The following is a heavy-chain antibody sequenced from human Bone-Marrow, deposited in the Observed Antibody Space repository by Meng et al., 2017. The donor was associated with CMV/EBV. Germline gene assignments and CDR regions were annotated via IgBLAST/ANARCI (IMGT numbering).Heavy chain of an antibody. D-gene: IGHD4-17*01. CDR3: ARPLGAVTTYY. CDR2: MNPNSGNT. V-gene: IGHV1-8*03. CDR1: GYTFTSYD. J-gene: IGHJ4*02. Sequence: ASVKVSCKASGYTFTSYDINWVRQATGQGLEWMGWMNPNSGNTGYAQRFQGRVTITRNTSISTAYMELSSLRSEDTAVYYCARPLGAVTTYYWGQGTLVTASS.